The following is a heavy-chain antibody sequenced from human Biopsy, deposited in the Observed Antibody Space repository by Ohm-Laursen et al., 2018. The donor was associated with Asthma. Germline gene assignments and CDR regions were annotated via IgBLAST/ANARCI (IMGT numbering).Heavy chain of an antibody. J-gene: IGHJ4*01. Sequence: GSLRLSCTASGFTLSDYYISWIRQAPGKGLEWVSYISSSGNTSTIYYADSVKGRFTISRDNAKNSLYLQMQSLRPEDTAFYYCAKSADYYDSTDYLDFWGRGTLVTVSS. CDR3: AKSADYYDSTDYLDF. D-gene: IGHD3-22*01. CDR2: ISSSGNTSTI. V-gene: IGHV3-11*01. CDR1: GFTLSDYY.